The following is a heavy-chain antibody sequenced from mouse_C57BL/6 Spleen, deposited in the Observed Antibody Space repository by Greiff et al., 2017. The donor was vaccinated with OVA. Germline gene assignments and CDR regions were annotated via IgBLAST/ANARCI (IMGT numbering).Heavy chain of an antibody. CDR3: AREGGSLGY. D-gene: IGHD3-1*01. CDR2: IDPSDSYT. Sequence: VQLQQSGAELVMPGASVKLSCKASGYTFTSYWMHWVKQRPGQGLEWIGEIDPSDSYTNYNQKFKGKSTWTVDKSSSTAYMQLSSLTSEDSAVYYCAREGGSLGYWGQGTTLTVSS. CDR1: GYTFTSYW. J-gene: IGHJ2*01. V-gene: IGHV1-69*01.